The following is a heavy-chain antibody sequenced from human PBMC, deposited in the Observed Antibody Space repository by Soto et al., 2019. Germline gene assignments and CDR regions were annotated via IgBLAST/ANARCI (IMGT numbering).Heavy chain of an antibody. Sequence: EVQLVESGGGLVQPGGSLRLSCAASGFTFSSYSMNWVRQAPGKGLEGVSYISSSSSTIYYAHSEKGRFTISRDNAKNSLYLQMNSLRAEDTAVYYCARDWSAESTVTKDAFDIWGQGTMVTVSS. V-gene: IGHV3-48*01. CDR3: ARDWSAESTVTKDAFDI. J-gene: IGHJ3*02. CDR2: ISSSSSTI. D-gene: IGHD4-17*01. CDR1: GFTFSSYS.